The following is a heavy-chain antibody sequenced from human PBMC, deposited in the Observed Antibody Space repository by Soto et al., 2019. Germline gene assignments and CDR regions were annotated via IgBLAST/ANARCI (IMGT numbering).Heavy chain of an antibody. J-gene: IGHJ4*02. CDR3: ARVDTSMVKYFDY. D-gene: IGHD5-18*01. Sequence: QVQLQESGPGLVRPSQTLSVTCTVSGGSISSGSYFWTWIRQHPGKGLEWTGYTHYSGSTFYNPSLESRLTISADTSKKQVSLTLKSVTAADTAVYYCARVDTSMVKYFDYWGQGILVAVSS. CDR2: THYSGST. V-gene: IGHV4-31*03. CDR1: GGSISSGSYF.